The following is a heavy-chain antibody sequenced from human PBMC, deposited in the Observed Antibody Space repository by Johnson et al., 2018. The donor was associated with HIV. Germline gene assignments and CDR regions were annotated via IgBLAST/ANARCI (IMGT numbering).Heavy chain of an antibody. D-gene: IGHD3-16*01. CDR3: ANGGGGAFDI. V-gene: IGHV3-7*03. Sequence: VQLVESGGGLVQSGGSLRLSCVVSGFTFRSYWMTWVRQAPGKGLEWVANIKQDGSEKYYVDSVKGRFTISRDNVKNSLYLQMNSLRAEDTAVYYCANGGGGAFDIWGQGTMVTVSS. CDR2: IKQDGSEK. J-gene: IGHJ3*02. CDR1: GFTFRSYW.